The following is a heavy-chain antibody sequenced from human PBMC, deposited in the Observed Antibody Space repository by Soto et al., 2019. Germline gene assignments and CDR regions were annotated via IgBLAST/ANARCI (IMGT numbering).Heavy chain of an antibody. CDR1: GGSISSYY. D-gene: IGHD1-26*01. CDR3: ARLNLFSSELDY. V-gene: IGHV4-59*08. Sequence: PSETLSLTCTVSGGSISSYYWSWIRQPPGKGLEWIGCIYYSGSTNYNPSLKSRVTISVDTSKNQFSLKLSSVTAADTAVYYCARLNLFSSELDYWGQGTLVTVSS. J-gene: IGHJ4*02. CDR2: IYYSGST.